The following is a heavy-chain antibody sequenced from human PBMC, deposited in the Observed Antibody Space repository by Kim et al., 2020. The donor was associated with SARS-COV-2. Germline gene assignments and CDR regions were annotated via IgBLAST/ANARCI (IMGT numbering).Heavy chain of an antibody. CDR2: IIPILGIA. J-gene: IGHJ4*02. CDR1: GGTFSSYT. Sequence: SVKVSCKASGGTFSSYTISWVRQAPGQGLEWMGRIIPILGIANYAQKVQDRVTITADKSTSTAYMELSSLRSEDTAVYYCARAGSTVAYDYWGQGTLVTVSS. D-gene: IGHD4-17*01. CDR3: ARAGSTVAYDY. V-gene: IGHV1-69*02.